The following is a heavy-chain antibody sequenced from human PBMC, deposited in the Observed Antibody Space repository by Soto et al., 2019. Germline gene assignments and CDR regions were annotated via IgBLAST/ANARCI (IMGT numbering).Heavy chain of an antibody. D-gene: IGHD3-22*01. V-gene: IGHV1-58*01. Sequence: SVKVSCKASGFTFTSSAVQWVRQARGQRLEWIGWIVVGSGNTNYAQKFQERVTITRDMSTSTAYMELSSLRSEDTAVYYCAAVGSSAIVVFDYWGQGTLVTVSS. CDR2: IVVGSGNT. J-gene: IGHJ4*02. CDR3: AAVGSSAIVVFDY. CDR1: GFTFTSSA.